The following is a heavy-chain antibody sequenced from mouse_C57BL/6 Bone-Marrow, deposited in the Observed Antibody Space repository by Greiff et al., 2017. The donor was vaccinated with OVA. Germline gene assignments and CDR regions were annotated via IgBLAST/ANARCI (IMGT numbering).Heavy chain of an antibody. V-gene: IGHV1-81*01. CDR2: IYPRSGNT. CDR3: ARGRYGSSSLDY. D-gene: IGHD1-1*01. CDR1: GYTFTSYG. J-gene: IGHJ2*01. Sequence: QVQLQQSGAELARPGASVKLSCKASGYTFTSYGISWVKQSTGQGLEWIGEIYPRSGNTYYNEKFKGKATLTADKSSSTAYMELRSLTSEDSAVYFCARGRYGSSSLDYWGQGTTLTVSS.